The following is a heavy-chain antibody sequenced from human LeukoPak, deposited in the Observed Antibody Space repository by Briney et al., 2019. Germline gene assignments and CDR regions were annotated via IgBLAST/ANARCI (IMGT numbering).Heavy chain of an antibody. CDR1: GGSFSGYY. CDR2: INHSGST. V-gene: IGHV4-34*01. J-gene: IGHJ3*02. CDR3: ARGRSGYYRRAFDI. D-gene: IGHD3-22*01. Sequence: PSETLSLTCAVYGGSFSGYYWSWIRHPPGKGLEWIGEINHSGSTNYNPPLKSRVTISVDTSKNQFSLKLSSVTAADTAVYYCARGRSGYYRRAFDIWGQGTMVTVSS.